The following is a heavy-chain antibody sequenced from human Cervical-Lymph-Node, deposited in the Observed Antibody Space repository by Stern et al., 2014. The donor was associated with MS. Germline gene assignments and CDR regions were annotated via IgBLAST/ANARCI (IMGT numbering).Heavy chain of an antibody. D-gene: IGHD4-17*01. CDR1: GFTFSSYS. CDR3: ARDRLMTTVTTGAFDI. Sequence: EVQLLESGGGLVKPGGSLRLSCAASGFTFSSYSMNWVRQAPGKGLEWVSSISSSSSYIYYADSVKGRFTISRDNAKNSLYLQINSLRAEDTAVYYCARDRLMTTVTTGAFDIWGQGTMVTVSS. CDR2: ISSSSSYI. V-gene: IGHV3-21*01. J-gene: IGHJ3*02.